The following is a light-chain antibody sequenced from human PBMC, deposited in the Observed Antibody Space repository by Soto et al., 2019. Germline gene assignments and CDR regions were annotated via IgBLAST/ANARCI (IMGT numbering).Light chain of an antibody. CDR3: QQYNYWPRT. CDR1: QSVNSN. J-gene: IGKJ1*01. V-gene: IGKV3-15*01. CDR2: GAS. Sequence: EIVMTQSPATLSVSPGERTTLSCRASQSVNSNLAWYQQKPGQAPRLLIYGASTRATGIPARFSGSGFGTKFTLTFSILQSEDFAVYYCQQYNYWPRTFGQVTMVDIK.